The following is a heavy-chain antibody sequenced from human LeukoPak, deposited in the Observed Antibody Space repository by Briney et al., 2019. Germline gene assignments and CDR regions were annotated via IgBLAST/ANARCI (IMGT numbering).Heavy chain of an antibody. J-gene: IGHJ4*02. V-gene: IGHV1-2*02. CDR3: ARGSSGWYGY. Sequence: GASVTVSFKASGYTFTVYYMHWVRQAPGQGLEWMGWINPNSGGTNYAQKFQGRVTMTRDTSISTAYMELSRLRSDDTAVYYCARGSSGWYGYWGQGTLVTVSS. CDR1: GYTFTVYY. D-gene: IGHD6-19*01. CDR2: INPNSGGT.